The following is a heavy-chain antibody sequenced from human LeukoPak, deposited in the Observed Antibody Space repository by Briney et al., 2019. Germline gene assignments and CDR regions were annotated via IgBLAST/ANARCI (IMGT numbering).Heavy chain of an antibody. CDR3: TTGPKRTNIAAVGYGMDV. V-gene: IGHV3-15*01. Sequence: GGSLRLSCAASGFTFSSYAMTWVRQSPGKGLEWVGRIKRKTDGGTTDYAAPVKGRFTISRDDSKNTLYLQMNSLKTEDTAVYYCTTGPKRTNIAAVGYGMDVWGQGTTVTVSS. D-gene: IGHD6-13*01. J-gene: IGHJ6*02. CDR2: IKRKTDGGTT. CDR1: GFTFSSYA.